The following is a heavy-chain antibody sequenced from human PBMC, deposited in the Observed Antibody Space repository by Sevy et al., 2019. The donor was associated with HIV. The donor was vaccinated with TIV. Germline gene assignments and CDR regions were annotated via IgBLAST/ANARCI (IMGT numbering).Heavy chain of an antibody. V-gene: IGHV5-51*01. CDR3: ARHVDGDIIVTDGGYLDY. CDR2: IYPGDSDT. D-gene: IGHD2-21*02. J-gene: IGHJ4*02. CDR1: GYSFTSYW. Sequence: GESLKISCKGSGYSFTSYWIGWVRQMPGKGLEWMGIIYPGDSDTRSSPSFQGQVTISADKSISTAYLQWSSLKSTETAMYYCARHVDGDIIVTDGGYLDYWGQGTLVTVSS.